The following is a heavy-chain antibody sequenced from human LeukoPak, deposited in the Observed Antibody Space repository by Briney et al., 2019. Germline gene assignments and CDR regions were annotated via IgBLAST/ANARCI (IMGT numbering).Heavy chain of an antibody. CDR1: GGSISSYY. J-gene: IGHJ5*02. CDR2: IYYSGST. D-gene: IGHD2/OR15-2a*01. V-gene: IGHV4-59*01. Sequence: SETLSLTCTVSGGSISSYYWSWIRQPPGKGLEWIGYIYYSGSTNYNPSLKSRVTISVDTSKNQFSLKLSSVTAADTAVYYCARGLPFPFNRFDPWGQGTLVTVSS. CDR3: ARGLPFPFNRFDP.